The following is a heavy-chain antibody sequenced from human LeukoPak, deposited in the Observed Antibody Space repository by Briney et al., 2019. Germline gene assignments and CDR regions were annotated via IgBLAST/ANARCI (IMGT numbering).Heavy chain of an antibody. V-gene: IGHV1-18*01. CDR1: GYTFTSYG. Sequence: GESLKISCKASGYTFTSYGISWVRQAPGQGLEWMGWISAYNGNTNYAQKLQGRVTMTTDTSTSIAYMELRSLRSDDTAVYYCAREASIFGVPSDYWGQGTLVTVSS. J-gene: IGHJ4*02. D-gene: IGHD3-3*01. CDR2: ISAYNGNT. CDR3: AREASIFGVPSDY.